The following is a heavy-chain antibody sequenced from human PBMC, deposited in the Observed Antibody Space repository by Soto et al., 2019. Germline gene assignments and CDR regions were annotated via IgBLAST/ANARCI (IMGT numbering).Heavy chain of an antibody. J-gene: IGHJ5*02. D-gene: IGHD3-10*01. Sequence: PGGSLRLSCAASGFTFRNAWMSWVRQAPGKGLEWVGRIKSKTDGGTTDYSAPVKGRFSISRDDSKNTVYLQMNSLKTEDTAVYYCTTDKGLKIYYGSGSYYHDLKSWGQGTLVTVSS. CDR2: IKSKTDGGTT. V-gene: IGHV3-15*01. CDR3: TTDKGLKIYYGSGSYYHDLKS. CDR1: GFTFRNAW.